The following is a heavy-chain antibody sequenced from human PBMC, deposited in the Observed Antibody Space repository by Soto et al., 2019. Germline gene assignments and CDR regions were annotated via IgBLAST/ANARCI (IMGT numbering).Heavy chain of an antibody. CDR1: GFTFSSYW. Sequence: PGGSLRLSCAASGFTFSSYWMSWVRQAPGKGLEWVANIKQDGSEKYYVDSVKGRFTISRDNAKNSLYLQMNSLRAEDTAVYYCARASRGYSGYYMDVWGKGTTVTVSS. CDR2: IKQDGSEK. V-gene: IGHV3-7*01. J-gene: IGHJ6*03. D-gene: IGHD5-12*01. CDR3: ARASRGYSGYYMDV.